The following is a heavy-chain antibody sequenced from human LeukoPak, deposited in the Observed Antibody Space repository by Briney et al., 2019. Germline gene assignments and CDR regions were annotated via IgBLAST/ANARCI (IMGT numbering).Heavy chain of an antibody. V-gene: IGHV1-2*02. CDR1: GYTFTGYY. J-gene: IGHJ4*02. D-gene: IGHD3-3*01. Sequence: ASVKVSCKASGYTFTGYYMHWVRQAPGQGLEWMGWINPNSGGTNYAQKFQGRVTMTRDTSISTAYMELSRLRSDDKAVYYCARGPDPNYDFWSGYPDYWGQGTLVTVSP. CDR3: ARGPDPNYDFWSGYPDY. CDR2: INPNSGGT.